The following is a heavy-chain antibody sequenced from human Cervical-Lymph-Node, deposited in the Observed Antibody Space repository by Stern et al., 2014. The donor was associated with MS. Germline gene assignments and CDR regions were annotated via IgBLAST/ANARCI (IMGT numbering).Heavy chain of an antibody. J-gene: IGHJ1*01. CDR3: AKDRGVK. CDR1: GHPLSELA. V-gene: IGHV1-24*01. D-gene: IGHD3-10*01. CDR2: FDPEDGET. Sequence: QMQLVQSGAEVKKPGASVTVSCNVAGHPLSELAMHWLRQLPTRGLEWMGQFDPEDGETVYAQQFQGRLSMTEDTSTGTAYMTPTALRAEDTAVYYCAKDRGVKWGPGTLVTVSS.